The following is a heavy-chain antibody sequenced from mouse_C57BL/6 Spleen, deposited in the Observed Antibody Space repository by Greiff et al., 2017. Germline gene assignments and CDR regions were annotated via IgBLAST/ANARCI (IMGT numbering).Heavy chain of an antibody. Sequence: VQLQQPGAELVKPGASVKLSCKASGYTFTSYWMHWVKQRPGQGLEWIGMIHPNSGSTNYNEKFKSKATLTVDKSSSTAYMQLSSLTSEDSAVYYCAREDYYGSKGYFDVWGTGTTVTVSS. CDR1: GYTFTSYW. D-gene: IGHD1-1*01. CDR3: AREDYYGSKGYFDV. V-gene: IGHV1-64*01. J-gene: IGHJ1*03. CDR2: IHPNSGST.